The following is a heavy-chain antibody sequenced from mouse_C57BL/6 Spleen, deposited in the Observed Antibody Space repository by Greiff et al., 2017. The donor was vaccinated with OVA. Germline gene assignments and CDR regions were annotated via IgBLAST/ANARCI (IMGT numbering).Heavy chain of an antibody. Sequence: QVQLQQPGAELVMPGASVKLSCKASGYTFTSYWMHWVKQRPGQGLEWIGEIDPSDSYTNYNQKFKGKSTLTVDKSSSTAYMQLSSLTSEDSAVYYCARWGLYYDYDGGYFDYWGQGTTLTVSS. CDR1: GYTFTSYW. CDR3: ARWGLYYDYDGGYFDY. V-gene: IGHV1-69*01. J-gene: IGHJ2*01. D-gene: IGHD2-4*01. CDR2: IDPSDSYT.